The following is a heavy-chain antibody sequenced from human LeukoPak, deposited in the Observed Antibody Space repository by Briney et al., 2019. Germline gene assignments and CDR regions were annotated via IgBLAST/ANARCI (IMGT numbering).Heavy chain of an antibody. CDR3: ARAEMRYCSSTSCYGMDV. V-gene: IGHV3-30-3*01. CDR1: GFTFDDYA. J-gene: IGHJ6*02. CDR2: ISYDGSNK. D-gene: IGHD2-2*01. Sequence: GGSLRLSCAASGFTFDDYAMHWVRQAPGKGLEWVAVISYDGSNKYYADSVKGRFTISRDNSKSTLYLQMNSLRAEDTAVYYCARAEMRYCSSTSCYGMDVWGQGTAVTVSS.